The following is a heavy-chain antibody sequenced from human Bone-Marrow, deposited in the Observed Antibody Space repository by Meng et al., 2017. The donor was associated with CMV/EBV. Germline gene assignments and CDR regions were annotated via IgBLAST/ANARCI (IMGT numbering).Heavy chain of an antibody. CDR1: GFTFSSYS. Sequence: GESLKISCAASGFTFSSYSMNWVRQAPGKGLEWVSYISSSSSTIYYADSVKGRFTISRDNAKNSLYLQMNSLRAEDTAVYYCAREYSSSSRRFDYWGQGNRVNGAS. CDR2: ISSSSSTI. J-gene: IGHJ4*02. V-gene: IGHV3-48*04. CDR3: AREYSSSSRRFDY. D-gene: IGHD6-6*01.